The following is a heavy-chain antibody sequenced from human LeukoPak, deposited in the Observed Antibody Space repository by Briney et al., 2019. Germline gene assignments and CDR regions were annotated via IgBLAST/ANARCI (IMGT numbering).Heavy chain of an antibody. CDR3: AKLRVWSGYYTGMDY. Sequence: GVSLRLSCAASGFTFNSYAMSWVRRAPGKGLEWVSAISGSGGSKYYAVSVKGRFTISRDNSKNTLYLQMDSLRAEDTAVYYCAKLRVWSGYYTGMDYWGQGNLVPVSS. D-gene: IGHD3-3*01. J-gene: IGHJ4*02. CDR1: GFTFNSYA. CDR2: ISGSGGSK. V-gene: IGHV3-23*01.